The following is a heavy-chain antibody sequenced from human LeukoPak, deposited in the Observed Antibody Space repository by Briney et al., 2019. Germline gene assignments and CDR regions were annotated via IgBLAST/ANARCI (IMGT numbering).Heavy chain of an antibody. Sequence: ASVNVSCMASGYTFTGHYMQWVRRAPGQGREWMGWINTNSGGTNYAQKSQGRVTMTRDTSISTAYMELSRLRSDDTAVYYCARDGSDIVDPWGQGTLVTVSS. CDR2: INTNSGGT. V-gene: IGHV1-2*02. CDR1: GYTFTGHY. D-gene: IGHD2-15*01. CDR3: ARDGSDIVDP. J-gene: IGHJ5*02.